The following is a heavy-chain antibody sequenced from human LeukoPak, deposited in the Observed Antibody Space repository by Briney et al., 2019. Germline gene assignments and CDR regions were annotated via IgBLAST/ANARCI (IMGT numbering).Heavy chain of an antibody. V-gene: IGHV4-59*01. CDR3: ARDKSLRGNWYGNDY. D-gene: IGHD1-1*01. CDR2: ISYSGNT. CDR1: GGSISSYY. Sequence: SETLSLTCTLSGGSISSYYWSWIRQAPGKGLEWIGYISYSGNTNYNPSLMSRATISVDTSKNQFSLQLTSVAAADTAVYYCARDKSLRGNWYGNDYWGQGILVTVSS. J-gene: IGHJ4*02.